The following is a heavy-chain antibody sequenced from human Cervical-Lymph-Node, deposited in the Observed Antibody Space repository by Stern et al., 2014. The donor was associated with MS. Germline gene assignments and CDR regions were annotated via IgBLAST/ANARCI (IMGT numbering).Heavy chain of an antibody. V-gene: IGHV3-53*02. Sequence: EVQLVETGGGLIQPGGSLTLSCAASGFSISGNYMSWVRQAPGKGLEWVSLIYAGGTTFYANSVEGRFSISRDNSKNMVYLQMNDLRAEDTAVYYCARDLSADCGDDCFSGWFDPWGQGTLVTVSS. D-gene: IGHD2-21*02. CDR2: IYAGGTT. CDR1: GFSISGNY. CDR3: ARDLSADCGDDCFSGWFDP. J-gene: IGHJ5*02.